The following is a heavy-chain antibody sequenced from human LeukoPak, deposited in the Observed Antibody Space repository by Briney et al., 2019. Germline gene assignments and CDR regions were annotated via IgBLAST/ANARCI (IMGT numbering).Heavy chain of an antibody. Sequence: SETLSLTCTVSGGSISSYYWSWIRQPPGKGLEWIGYIYYSGSTNYNPSLKSRVTISVDTSKNQFSLKLSSVTAADTAIYHCARGSSSSYNWFDPWGQGTLVTVSS. J-gene: IGHJ5*02. CDR3: ARGSSSSYNWFDP. D-gene: IGHD6-13*01. CDR2: IYYSGST. CDR1: GGSISSYY. V-gene: IGHV4-59*01.